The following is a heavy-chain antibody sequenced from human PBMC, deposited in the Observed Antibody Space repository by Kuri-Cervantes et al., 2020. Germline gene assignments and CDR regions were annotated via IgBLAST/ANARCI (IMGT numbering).Heavy chain of an antibody. J-gene: IGHJ4*02. CDR2: IYSGGST. CDR3: ANGASSGWYFDY. V-gene: IGHV3-53*01. Sequence: GGSLRLSCAASGFTVSSNYMSWVRQAPGKGLEWVSVIYSGGSTYYADSVKGRFTISRDNSKNTLYLQMDSLRAEDTAVGYCANGASSGWYFDYWGQGTLVTVSS. CDR1: GFTVSSNY. D-gene: IGHD6-19*01.